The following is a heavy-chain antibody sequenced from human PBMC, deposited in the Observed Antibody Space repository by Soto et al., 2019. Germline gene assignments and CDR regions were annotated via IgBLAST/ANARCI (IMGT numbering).Heavy chain of an antibody. J-gene: IGHJ6*02. V-gene: IGHV4-39*01. CDR1: GYSVSSSDYY. CDR2: MLYSGLT. CDR3: APLSVSLSGPYGIHV. D-gene: IGHD2-15*01. Sequence: SETLSLTCSASGYSVSSSDYYWAWIRQPPGKGLEWIGSMLYSGLTYYNPSLKSRVTLSVDTSKNQFSVRLNSVTASDTAVYYCAPLSVSLSGPYGIHVWGQGTTVTVSS.